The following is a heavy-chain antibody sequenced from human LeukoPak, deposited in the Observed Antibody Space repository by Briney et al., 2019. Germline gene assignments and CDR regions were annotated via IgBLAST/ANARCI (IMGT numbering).Heavy chain of an antibody. J-gene: IGHJ3*02. CDR1: GGSISSYY. Sequence: ETLSLTCTVSGGSISSYYWSWIRQPPGKGLEWIGYIYYSGSTNYNPSLKSRVTISVDTSKNQFSLKLSSVTAADTAVYYCARGYYYDRSGYMVAFDIWGQGTMVTVSS. CDR3: ARGYYYDRSGYMVAFDI. CDR2: IYYSGST. D-gene: IGHD3-22*01. V-gene: IGHV4-59*01.